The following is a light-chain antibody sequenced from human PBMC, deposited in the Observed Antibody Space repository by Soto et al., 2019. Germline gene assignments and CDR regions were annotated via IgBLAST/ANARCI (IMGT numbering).Light chain of an antibody. CDR3: HQYGDSPYS. Sequence: VVLTQSPGTLSLSPGERATLSCRATQRISANYIAWYQLKPGQAPRLLIHGSLTRAAGIPDRFSGSGSGADFTLTIARVEPEDFAVCFCHQYGDSPYSFGQVTKLDIK. V-gene: IGKV3-20*01. J-gene: IGKJ2*01. CDR1: QRISANY. CDR2: GSL.